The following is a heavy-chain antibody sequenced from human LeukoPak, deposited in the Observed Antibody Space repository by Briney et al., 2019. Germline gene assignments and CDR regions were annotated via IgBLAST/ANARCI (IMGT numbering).Heavy chain of an antibody. J-gene: IGHJ4*02. Sequence: RPGGSLRLSCAASGFTFSTYAMSWVRQAPGKGLEWVSNIGNSGGSTYYADSVKGRFTISRDNSKNTLYLQMNSLRAEDTAVYYCAKDKYPSPATFDYWGQGTLVTVSS. CDR2: IGNSGGST. V-gene: IGHV3-23*01. CDR3: AKDKYPSPATFDY. CDR1: GFTFSTYA. D-gene: IGHD2/OR15-2a*01.